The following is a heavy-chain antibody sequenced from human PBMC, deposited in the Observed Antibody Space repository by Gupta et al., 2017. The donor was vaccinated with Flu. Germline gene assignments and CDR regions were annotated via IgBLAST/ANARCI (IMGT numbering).Heavy chain of an antibody. D-gene: IGHD3-10*01. CDR1: GGSFSGYY. J-gene: IGHJ4*02. V-gene: IGHV4-34*01. CDR3: ATEFGSKKKRAFGY. CDR2: INHSGST. Sequence: QVQLQQWGAGLLKPSETLSLPCAVYGGSFSGYYWSWIRQPPGKGLEWIGEINHSGSTNYNPSLKSRVTISVDTSKNQFSLKLSSVTAADTAVYYCATEFGSKKKRAFGYWGQGTLVTVSS.